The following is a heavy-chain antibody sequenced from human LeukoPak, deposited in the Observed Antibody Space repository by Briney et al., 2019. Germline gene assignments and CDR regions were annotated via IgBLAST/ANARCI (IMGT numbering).Heavy chain of an antibody. J-gene: IGHJ4*02. CDR1: GYSISSGYY. CDR2: IYPSGST. Sequence: PSETLSLXCAVSGYSISSGYYWGWIRQPPGKGLEWIGSIYPSGSTNYNPSLKSRVTISVDTSKNQFSLKLSSVTAADTAVYYCARQSGVLPDYWGQGTLVTVSS. CDR3: ARQSGVLPDY. D-gene: IGHD3-10*01. V-gene: IGHV4-38-2*01.